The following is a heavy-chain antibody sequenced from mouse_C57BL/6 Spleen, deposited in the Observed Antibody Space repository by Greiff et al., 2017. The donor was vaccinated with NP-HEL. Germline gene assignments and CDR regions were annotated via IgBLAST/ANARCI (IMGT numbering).Heavy chain of an antibody. CDR3: ARFPDSSGYIDY. J-gene: IGHJ2*01. Sequence: VQLQQPGAELVMPGASVKLSCKASGYTFTSYWMHWVKQRPGQGLEWIGEIDPSDSYTNYNQKFKGKSTLTVDKSSSTAYMQLSSLTSEDSAVYYCARFPDSSGYIDYWGQGTTLTVSS. V-gene: IGHV1-69*01. CDR2: IDPSDSYT. CDR1: GYTFTSYW. D-gene: IGHD3-2*02.